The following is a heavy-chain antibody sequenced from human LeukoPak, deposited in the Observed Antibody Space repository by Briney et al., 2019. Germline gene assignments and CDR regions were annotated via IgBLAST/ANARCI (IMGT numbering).Heavy chain of an antibody. Sequence: ASVKVSCKASGYTFTSNYMHWVRQAPGQGLEWMGIINPSGGSTNYAQKFRGRVTMTSDTSTSTVYMELSSLRSEDTAVYYCARNHDSSGYTFDYWGQGTLVTVSS. D-gene: IGHD3-22*01. J-gene: IGHJ4*02. CDR2: INPSGGST. CDR1: GYTFTSNY. V-gene: IGHV1-46*01. CDR3: ARNHDSSGYTFDY.